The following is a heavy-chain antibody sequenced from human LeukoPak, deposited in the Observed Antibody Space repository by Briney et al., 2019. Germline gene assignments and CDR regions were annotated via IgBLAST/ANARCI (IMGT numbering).Heavy chain of an antibody. J-gene: IGHJ4*02. Sequence: GGSLRLSCAASGFTFSSYAMSWVRQAPGKGLEWVSAISGSGGSTYYADSVKGRFTISRDNSKNTPYLQMNSLRAEDTAVYYCANVPLRYFDWASDYWGQGTLVTVSS. CDR2: ISGSGGST. CDR3: ANVPLRYFDWASDY. D-gene: IGHD3-9*01. CDR1: GFTFSSYA. V-gene: IGHV3-23*01.